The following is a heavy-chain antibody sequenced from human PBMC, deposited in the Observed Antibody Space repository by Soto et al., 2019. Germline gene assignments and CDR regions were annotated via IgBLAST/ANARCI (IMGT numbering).Heavy chain of an antibody. D-gene: IGHD3-10*01. CDR3: ATDPPRFGTPGWFDP. CDR1: GYTLTELS. V-gene: IGHV1-24*01. Sequence: RASVKVSCKVSGYTLTELSMHWVRQAPGKGLEWMGGFDPEDGETIYAQKFQGRVTMTEDTSTDTAYMELSSLRSEDTAVYYCATDPPRFGTPGWFDPWGQGTLVTVS. CDR2: FDPEDGET. J-gene: IGHJ5*02.